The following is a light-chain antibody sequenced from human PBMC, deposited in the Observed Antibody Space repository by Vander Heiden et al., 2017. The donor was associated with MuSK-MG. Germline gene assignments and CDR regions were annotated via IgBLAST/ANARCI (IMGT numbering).Light chain of an antibody. J-gene: IGLJ2*01. CDR2: QNI. Sequence: SYELTQPPSVSVSLGQTASISCSGEELGNKYVCWYQQKPGQSPVLVIYQNIKRPSGIPERFSGSNSGNTATLTISGTQAMDEADYYCQAWDSTTNVVFGGGTKLTVL. V-gene: IGLV3-1*01. CDR3: QAWDSTTNVV. CDR1: ELGNKY.